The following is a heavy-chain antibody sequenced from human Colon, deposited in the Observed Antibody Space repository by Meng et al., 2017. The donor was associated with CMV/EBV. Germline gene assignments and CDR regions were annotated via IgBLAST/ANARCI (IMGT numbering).Heavy chain of an antibody. Sequence: GESLKISCAAAGISFSTYAMHWVRQAPRKGLEWVSYISRSGSTIFYADSVKGRFTISRDNAKNSLYLQMNSLRVEDTADYYCARAPIWAYYGVDVWGQGTTVTVSS. V-gene: IGHV3-48*03. D-gene: IGHD3-16*01. CDR3: ARAPIWAYYGVDV. CDR1: GISFSTYA. CDR2: ISRSGSTI. J-gene: IGHJ6*02.